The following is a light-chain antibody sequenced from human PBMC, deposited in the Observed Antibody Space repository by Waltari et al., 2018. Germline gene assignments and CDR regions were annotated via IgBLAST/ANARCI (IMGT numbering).Light chain of an antibody. CDR3: QQYDGSVLT. Sequence: CRASQTINNNFLGWYQQKPGQAPRLIIHGASSRATGFPDRFSGSGSGTDFTLTISSLKPEDSAVYYCQQYDGSVLTFGGGTKVEI. V-gene: IGKV3-20*01. CDR1: QTINNNF. CDR2: GAS. J-gene: IGKJ4*01.